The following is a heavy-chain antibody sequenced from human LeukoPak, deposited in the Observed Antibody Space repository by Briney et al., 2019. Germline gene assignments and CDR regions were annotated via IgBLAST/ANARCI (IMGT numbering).Heavy chain of an antibody. D-gene: IGHD3-16*01. Sequence: GGSLRLSCAASGFTFSVYSMNWVRQPPGMGLEWVSYITSNSATIQYADSVKGRFTISRDNAKNSLSLQMNSLRDEDTAVYYCARSVGGHFDYWGQGMLVSVSS. CDR3: ARSVGGHFDY. CDR1: GFTFSVYS. V-gene: IGHV3-48*02. J-gene: IGHJ4*02. CDR2: ITSNSATI.